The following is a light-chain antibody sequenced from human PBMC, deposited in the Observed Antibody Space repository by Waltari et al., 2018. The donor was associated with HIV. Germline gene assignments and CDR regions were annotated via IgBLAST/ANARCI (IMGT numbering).Light chain of an antibody. Sequence: QSVLTPPASVSGAPGHSVTISCTGTASDFGDYNYVSWYQQHPGKAPKLLIYDVSHRPSGISQRFSGSRSGTTASLTISGLQAEDEADYYCSSYARNSPWLFGGGTKLSVL. CDR1: ASDFGDYNY. CDR3: SSYARNSPWL. J-gene: IGLJ3*02. V-gene: IGLV2-14*03. CDR2: DVS.